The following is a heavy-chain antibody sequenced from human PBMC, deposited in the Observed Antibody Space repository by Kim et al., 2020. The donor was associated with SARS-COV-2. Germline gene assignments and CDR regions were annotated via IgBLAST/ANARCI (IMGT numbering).Heavy chain of an antibody. V-gene: IGHV7-4-1*02. CDR3: ARGSSRRDN. Sequence: ASVKVSCKASGYTFTNYGMIWVRQAPGQGLEWMGWINTNTGNPTYAQGFTGRFVFSLDTSVSTAYLQINSLKAEDTAVYYCARGSSRRDNWGQGTLVTVS. D-gene: IGHD2-15*01. CDR2: INTNTGNP. J-gene: IGHJ4*02. CDR1: GYTFTNYG.